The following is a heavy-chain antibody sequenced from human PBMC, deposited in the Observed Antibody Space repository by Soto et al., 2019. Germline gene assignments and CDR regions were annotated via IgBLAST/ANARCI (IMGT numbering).Heavy chain of an antibody. CDR2: IYYSGST. Sequence: QVQLQESGPGLVKPSQTLSLTCTVSGGSISSGGYYWTWIRQHPGKGLEWIGYIYYSGSTYYNPSLKSRVTISLNTSKNQFSLKLSSVTAADTAVYYCARGGWVNGDNSGDFDYWGQGTLVTVSS. J-gene: IGHJ4*02. D-gene: IGHD4-17*01. CDR1: GGSISSGGYY. V-gene: IGHV4-31*03. CDR3: ARGGWVNGDNSGDFDY.